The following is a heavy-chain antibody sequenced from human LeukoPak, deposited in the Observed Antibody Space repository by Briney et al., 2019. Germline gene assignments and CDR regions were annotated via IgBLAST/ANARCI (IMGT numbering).Heavy chain of an antibody. Sequence: PSQTLSLTCTVSGGSISSGDYYWSWILHPPVKGLEWIGYIYYSGSTYYNPSLKSRVTISVDTSKNQFSLKLSSVTAADTAVYYGARERYGDYVIDYWGQGTLVSVSS. CDR2: IYYSGST. V-gene: IGHV4-30-4*08. CDR1: GGSISSGDYY. J-gene: IGHJ4*02. CDR3: ARERYGDYVIDY. D-gene: IGHD4-17*01.